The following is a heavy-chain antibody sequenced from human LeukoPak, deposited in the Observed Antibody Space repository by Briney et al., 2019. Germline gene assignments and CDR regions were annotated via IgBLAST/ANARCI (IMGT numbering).Heavy chain of an antibody. Sequence: PSQTLSLTCTVSGGSISSYYWSWIRQPPGKGLEWIGYIYYSGSTNYNPTLKSRVTISVDTSKNQFSLKLSSVTAADTAVYYCARSPTRWIQLWFDYWGQGTLVTVSS. D-gene: IGHD5-18*01. CDR3: ARSPTRWIQLWFDY. CDR2: IYYSGST. CDR1: GGSISSYY. J-gene: IGHJ4*02. V-gene: IGHV4-59*08.